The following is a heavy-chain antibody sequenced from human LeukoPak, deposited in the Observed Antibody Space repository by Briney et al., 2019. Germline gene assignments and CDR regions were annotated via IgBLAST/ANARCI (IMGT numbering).Heavy chain of an antibody. CDR2: ISDSGGST. Sequence: PGGSLSLSCAASGFTFNTYGMSWVRQAPGKGLEWVGAISDSGGSTYYADSVKGRFTISRDNSKNTLYLQMNSLSADDTAVYYCAKDPRRMARLITFGGGRPYYFDYWGQGTLVTVSS. V-gene: IGHV3-23*01. CDR3: AKDPRRMARLITFGGGRPYYFDY. D-gene: IGHD3-16*01. CDR1: GFTFNTYG. J-gene: IGHJ4*02.